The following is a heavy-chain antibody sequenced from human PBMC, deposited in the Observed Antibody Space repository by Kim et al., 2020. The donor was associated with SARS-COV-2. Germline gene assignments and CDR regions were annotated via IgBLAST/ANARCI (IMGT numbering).Heavy chain of an antibody. J-gene: IGHJ6*03. V-gene: IGHV1-8*01. CDR1: GYTFTSYD. Sequence: ASVKVSCKASGYTFTSYDINWVRQATGQGREWMGWMNPNSGNTGYAQKFQGRGTMTWTTSISTAYMELSSLRSEDTAVYYCARGSIVATIFNYYYYMDVWGEGTRVTVSS. D-gene: IGHD5-12*01. CDR3: ARGSIVATIFNYYYYMDV. CDR2: MNPNSGNT.